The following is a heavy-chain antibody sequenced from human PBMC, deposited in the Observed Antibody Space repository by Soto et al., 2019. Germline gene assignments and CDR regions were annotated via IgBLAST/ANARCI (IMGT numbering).Heavy chain of an antibody. Sequence: QLQLQESGPGLVKPSETLSLTCTVSGGSISSRSYYWGWIRQPPGKGLEWIGSIYYSGSTYYNPTLKSRVTISVDTSKNQFSLKLTSVTAADTAVYYCARQEITMVRAFNWFDPWGQGTLVTVSS. CDR2: IYYSGST. D-gene: IGHD3-10*01. CDR3: ARQEITMVRAFNWFDP. J-gene: IGHJ5*02. CDR1: GGSISSRSYY. V-gene: IGHV4-39*01.